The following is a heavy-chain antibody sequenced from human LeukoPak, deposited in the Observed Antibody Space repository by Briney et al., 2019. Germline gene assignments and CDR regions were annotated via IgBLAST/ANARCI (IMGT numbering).Heavy chain of an antibody. Sequence: GGSLRLSCAASGFSFSTYGMHWVRQAPGKGPEWVALIWNAGTNTYYADSVKGRFTISRDNSKNTLYLQMNSLRAEDTAVYYCARDFYYYDSSGYLYFQHWGQGTLVTVSS. D-gene: IGHD3-22*01. CDR3: ARDFYYYDSSGYLYFQH. CDR2: IWNAGTNT. CDR1: GFSFSTYG. J-gene: IGHJ1*01. V-gene: IGHV3-33*01.